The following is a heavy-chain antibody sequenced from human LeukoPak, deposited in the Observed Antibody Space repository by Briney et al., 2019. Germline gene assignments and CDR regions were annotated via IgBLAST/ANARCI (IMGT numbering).Heavy chain of an antibody. CDR1: GYSFTSYW. CDR3: ARLGDHEYGDYRFDP. CDR2: IYPGDSDT. J-gene: IGHJ5*02. Sequence: GESLKISCKGSGYSFTSYWIGWVRQMPGKGLEWMGIIYPGDSDTRYSPSFQGQVTISADKSISTAYLQWSSLKASDTAMYYCARLGDHEYGDYRFDPWGQGTPVTVSS. V-gene: IGHV5-51*01. D-gene: IGHD4-17*01.